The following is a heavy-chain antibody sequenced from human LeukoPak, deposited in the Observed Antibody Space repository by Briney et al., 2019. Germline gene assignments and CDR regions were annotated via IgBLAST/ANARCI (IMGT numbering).Heavy chain of an antibody. D-gene: IGHD3-22*01. CDR3: AKDKTNSGYSPFDY. J-gene: IGHJ4*02. V-gene: IGHV3-23*01. CDR2: ISGSGGST. Sequence: GRSLRLSCAASGFTFSSYSMNWVRQAPGKGLEWVSAISGSGGSTYYADSVKGRFTISRDNSKSTLYLQMNSLRAEDTAVYYCAKDKTNSGYSPFDYWGQGTLVTVSS. CDR1: GFTFSSYS.